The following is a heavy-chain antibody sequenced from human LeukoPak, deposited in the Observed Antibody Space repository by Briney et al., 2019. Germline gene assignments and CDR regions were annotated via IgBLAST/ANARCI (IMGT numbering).Heavy chain of an antibody. D-gene: IGHD1-26*01. Sequence: PSETLSLTCAVYGGSFSGYYWSWIRQPPGKGLEWIGEINHSGSTNYSPSLKSRVTISVDTSKNQLSLKLSSVTAADTAVYYCARQPYGLLDYWGQGTLVTVSS. J-gene: IGHJ4*02. V-gene: IGHV4-34*01. CDR3: ARQPYGLLDY. CDR1: GGSFSGYY. CDR2: INHSGST.